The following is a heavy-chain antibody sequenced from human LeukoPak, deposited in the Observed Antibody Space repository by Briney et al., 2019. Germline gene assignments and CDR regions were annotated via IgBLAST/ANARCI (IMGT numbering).Heavy chain of an antibody. V-gene: IGHV4-59*08. D-gene: IGHD5-18*01. Sequence: SETLSLTCSVSGGSISSYYWSWIRQPPGQGLEWIGYIHYSGSTNYNPSLKSRVTISVDTSKNQFSLKLSSVTAADTAVYYCARHRGYSYGPPRDLDYWGQGTLVTVSS. J-gene: IGHJ4*02. CDR3: ARHRGYSYGPPRDLDY. CDR1: GGSISSYY. CDR2: IHYSGST.